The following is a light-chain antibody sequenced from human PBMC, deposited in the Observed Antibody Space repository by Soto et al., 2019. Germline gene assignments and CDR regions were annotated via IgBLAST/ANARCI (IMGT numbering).Light chain of an antibody. CDR1: QTVRNNY. CDR3: QKYGSSPPIT. J-gene: IGKJ5*01. Sequence: EFVLTQSPGTLSLSPGERATLSCRASQTVRNNYLAWYQQKPGQAPRLLIYGASNRATGIPDRFSGSGSGTDFTLTISRLEPEDFAVYYCQKYGSSPPITFGQGTRLEIK. V-gene: IGKV3-20*01. CDR2: GAS.